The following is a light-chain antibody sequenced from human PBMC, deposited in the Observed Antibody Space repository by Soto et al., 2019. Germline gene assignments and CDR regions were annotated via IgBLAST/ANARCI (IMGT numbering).Light chain of an antibody. CDR2: GAS. Sequence: EIVMTQSPATLSVSPGERATLSCRASQTITNNLAWYQHKAGQAPRLLIYGASTRATGIPARFSGSGSGTEFTLTISSLQSEDFAVYYCQQYDNWPRTFGQGTRLEIK. V-gene: IGKV3-15*01. CDR1: QTITNN. J-gene: IGKJ5*01. CDR3: QQYDNWPRT.